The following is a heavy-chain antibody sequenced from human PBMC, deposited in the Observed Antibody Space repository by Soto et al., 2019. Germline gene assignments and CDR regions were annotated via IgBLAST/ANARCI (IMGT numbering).Heavy chain of an antibody. CDR2: IIPIFGTA. Sequence: GASVKVSCKASGCTFSSYAISWVRQAPGQGLEWMGGIIPIFGTANYAQKFQGRVTITADESTSTAYMELSSLRSEDTAVYYCATRWGATTHERDYWGQGTLVTVSS. CDR1: GCTFSSYA. CDR3: ATRWGATTHERDY. D-gene: IGHD1-26*01. J-gene: IGHJ4*02. V-gene: IGHV1-69*13.